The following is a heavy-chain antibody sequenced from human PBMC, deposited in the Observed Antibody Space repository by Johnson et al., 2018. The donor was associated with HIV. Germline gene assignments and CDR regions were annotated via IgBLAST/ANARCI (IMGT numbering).Heavy chain of an antibody. J-gene: IGHJ3*02. CDR2: ISTTGVGT. CDR1: GFTFSQYA. Sequence: QVQLVESGGGVVQPGRSLRLSCVASGFTFSQYAMHWVRQAPGKGLEYVSAISTTGVGTYYADSVRGRFTISRDNSKNTLYLQMNSLRAEDTAVYYCARGGYSGSYWGPGAFDIWGQGTMVTVSS. V-gene: IGHV3-64*04. D-gene: IGHD1-26*01. CDR3: ARGGYSGSYWGPGAFDI.